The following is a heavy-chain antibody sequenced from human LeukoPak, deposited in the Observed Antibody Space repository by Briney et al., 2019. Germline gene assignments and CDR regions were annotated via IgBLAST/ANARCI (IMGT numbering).Heavy chain of an antibody. CDR1: GGSISNYY. J-gene: IGHJ4*02. CDR2: IYYSGST. CDR3: ARAKGSSWYDSINLDY. V-gene: IGHV4-59*01. Sequence: SETLSLTCTVSGGSISNYYWSWIRQPPGKGLEWIGYIYYSGSTNYNPSLKSRVTISVDTSKNQFSLKLSSVTAADTAVYYCARAKGSSWYDSINLDYWGQGTLVTVSS. D-gene: IGHD6-13*01.